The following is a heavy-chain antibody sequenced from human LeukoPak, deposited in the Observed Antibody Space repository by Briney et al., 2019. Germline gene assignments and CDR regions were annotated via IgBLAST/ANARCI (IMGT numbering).Heavy chain of an antibody. CDR1: GFTFSSYW. CDR2: IYYSGST. V-gene: IGHV4-39*01. CDR3: ARHVSQYSSSTGFDY. D-gene: IGHD6-6*01. Sequence: GSLRLSCAASGFTFSSYWMTWVRQPPGKGLEWIGSIYYSGSTYYNPSLKSRVTISVDTSKNQFSLKLSSVTAADTAVYYCARHVSQYSSSTGFDYWGQGTLVTVSS. J-gene: IGHJ4*02.